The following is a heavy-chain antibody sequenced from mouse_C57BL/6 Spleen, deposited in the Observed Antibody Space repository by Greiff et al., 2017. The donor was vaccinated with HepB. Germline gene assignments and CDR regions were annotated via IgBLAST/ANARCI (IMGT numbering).Heavy chain of an antibody. CDR2: IYPSDSET. CDR1: GYTFTSYW. CDR3: ARRDYYGSYWYFDV. V-gene: IGHV1-61*01. D-gene: IGHD1-1*01. J-gene: IGHJ1*03. Sequence: QVQLQQSGAELVRPGSSVKLSCKASGYTFTSYWMDWVKQRPGQGLEWIGNIYPSDSETHYNQKFKDKATLTVDKSSSTAYMQLSSLTSEDSAVYYCARRDYYGSYWYFDVWGTGTTVTVSS.